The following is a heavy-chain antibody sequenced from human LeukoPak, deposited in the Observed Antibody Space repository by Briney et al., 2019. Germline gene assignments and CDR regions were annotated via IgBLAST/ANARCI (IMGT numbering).Heavy chain of an antibody. CDR1: GDSISNYY. CDR2: IYTSGST. J-gene: IGHJ5*02. D-gene: IGHD3-3*01. Sequence: SETLSLTCTVSGDSISNYYWSWIRQPPGKGLEWIGYIYTSGSTNYNPSLKSRVTISVDTSKNQFSLKLSSVTAADTAVYYCARHVLEYYDFWSGSPNWFDPWGQGTLVTVSS. CDR3: ARHVLEYYDFWSGSPNWFDP. V-gene: IGHV4-4*09.